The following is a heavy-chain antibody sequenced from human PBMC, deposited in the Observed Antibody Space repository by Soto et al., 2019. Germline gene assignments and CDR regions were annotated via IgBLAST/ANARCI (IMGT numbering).Heavy chain of an antibody. CDR3: ARDWNYVRGYNMDV. V-gene: IGHV4-30-4*01. J-gene: IGHJ6*02. CDR1: GDSISSGDYY. D-gene: IGHD3-16*01. CDR2: SYYSGTT. Sequence: QVQLQESGPGLVKPSQTLSLTCTVSGDSISSGDYYWTWIRQPPGKGLEWIGYSYYSGTTYYNPSLKSRVTISVDTSNNQFSLKLTSVTAADTAVYYCARDWNYVRGYNMDVWGQGTTVTVSS.